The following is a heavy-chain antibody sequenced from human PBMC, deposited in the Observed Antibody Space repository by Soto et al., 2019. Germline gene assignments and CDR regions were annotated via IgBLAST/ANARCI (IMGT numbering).Heavy chain of an antibody. J-gene: IGHJ5*02. CDR2: ISSNSAYI. CDR3: TRDASRDSSARGSFDP. CDR1: GFTFRSFT. Sequence: GGSLRLSCAASGFTFRSFTMNWVRQAPGKGLEWVSTISSNSAYIYYTDALRGRFTISRDNAKNSLHLQMNSLRAEDTAVYYCTRDASRDSSARGSFDPWAQGTMVAVYS. D-gene: IGHD6-13*01. V-gene: IGHV3-21*01.